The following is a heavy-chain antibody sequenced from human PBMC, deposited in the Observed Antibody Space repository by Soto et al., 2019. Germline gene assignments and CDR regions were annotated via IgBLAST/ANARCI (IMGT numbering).Heavy chain of an antibody. Sequence: EVQLVESGGGLVKPGGSLRLSCAASGFTFSSYSMNWVRQAPGKGLEWVSSISSSSSYIYYADSVKGRFTISRDNAKNSLYLQMNSLRAEDTAVYYCARAPRGEQLVDYWGQGTLVTVSS. J-gene: IGHJ4*02. D-gene: IGHD6-6*01. CDR2: ISSSSSYI. CDR1: GFTFSSYS. V-gene: IGHV3-21*01. CDR3: ARAPRGEQLVDY.